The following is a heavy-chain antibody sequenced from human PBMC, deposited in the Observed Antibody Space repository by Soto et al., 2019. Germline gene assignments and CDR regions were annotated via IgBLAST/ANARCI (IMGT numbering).Heavy chain of an antibody. V-gene: IGHV1-18*01. D-gene: IGHD3-10*01. Sequence: ASVKVSCKASGYTFRSYGLSWVRQATVQGLEWMGWISAYNGNTNYAQKLQGRVTMTTDTSTSTAYMELRSLRSDDTAVYYCARLVGSYDGMDVWGQGTTVTVSS. J-gene: IGHJ6*02. CDR2: ISAYNGNT. CDR3: ARLVGSYDGMDV. CDR1: GYTFRSYG.